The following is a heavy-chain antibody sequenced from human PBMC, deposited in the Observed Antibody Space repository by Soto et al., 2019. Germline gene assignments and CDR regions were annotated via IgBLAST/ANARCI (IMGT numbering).Heavy chain of an antibody. CDR3: ARGVLH. CDR1: GGSISSGGYS. Sequence: QVQLQESGPGLVKPSQTLSLTCTVSGGSISSGGYSWSWIRQHPGKGLEWIGYIFYSGSTSYNPSFKSRVTISVDTSKNQFSLKVSSVTAAATAVYYCARGVLHWGQGTLVTVSS. J-gene: IGHJ4*02. V-gene: IGHV4-31*03. CDR2: IFYSGST.